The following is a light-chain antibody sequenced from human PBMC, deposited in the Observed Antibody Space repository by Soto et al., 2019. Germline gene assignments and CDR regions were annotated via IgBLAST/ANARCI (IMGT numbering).Light chain of an antibody. CDR3: QQRSNWPPVIT. J-gene: IGKJ5*01. CDR2: DAS. CDR1: QSFSGY. V-gene: IGKV3-11*01. Sequence: DILLTQSPATLSLSPGERATLSCRASQSFSGYLAWYQQKPGQAPRLPIYDASKRATGIPARFSGRGSGTDFTLTISSLEPEDFAVYYCQQRSNWPPVITFGQGTRLEIK.